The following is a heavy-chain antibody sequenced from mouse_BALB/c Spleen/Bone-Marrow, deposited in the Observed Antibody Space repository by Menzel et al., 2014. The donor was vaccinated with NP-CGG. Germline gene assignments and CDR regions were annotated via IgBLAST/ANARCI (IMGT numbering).Heavy chain of an antibody. CDR2: SRNRRNDYTT. D-gene: IGHD4-1*01. V-gene: IGHV7-1*02. CDR1: GFTFSDFY. J-gene: IGHJ2*01. Sequence: DVHLVESGGGLVQPGGSLRLSCATSGFTFSDFYMEWVRQTPGKRLEWIAASRNRRNDYTTEYSASVKGRFIVSRDTYQSILILQMNAPRAKDTAIYYCARDAGRGSFGYWGQGTTLTISS. CDR3: ARDAGRGSFGY.